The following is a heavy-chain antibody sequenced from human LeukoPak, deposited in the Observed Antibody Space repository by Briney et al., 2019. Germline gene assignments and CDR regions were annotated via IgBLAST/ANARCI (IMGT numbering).Heavy chain of an antibody. CDR2: IYYSGST. CDR3: ARQRGGYCSSTSCYPDAFDI. V-gene: IGHV4-59*08. D-gene: IGHD2-2*01. J-gene: IGHJ3*02. Sequence: PSETLSLTCTVSGGSISSYYWSWIRQPPGKGLEWIGYIYYSGSTNYNPSPKSRVTISVDTSKNQFSLKLSSVTAADTAVYYCARQRGGYCSSTSCYPDAFDIWGQGTMVTVSS. CDR1: GGSISSYY.